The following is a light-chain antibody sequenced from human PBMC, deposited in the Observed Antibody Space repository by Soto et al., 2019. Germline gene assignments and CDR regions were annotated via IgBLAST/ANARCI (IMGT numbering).Light chain of an antibody. Sequence: DIQLTQSPSFLSASVGDRVTITCRASQGISSYLAWYQQKPGKAPKLLIYAASTLQSGVPSRFSGSGSGTDFTLTISTLPPEDFASYHFQHLNSPITFGQGTQLEIK. CDR3: QHLNSPIT. J-gene: IGKJ5*01. CDR2: AAS. CDR1: QGISSY. V-gene: IGKV1-9*01.